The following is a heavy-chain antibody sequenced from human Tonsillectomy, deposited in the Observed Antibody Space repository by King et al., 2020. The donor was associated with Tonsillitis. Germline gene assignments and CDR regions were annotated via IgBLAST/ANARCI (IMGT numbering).Heavy chain of an antibody. V-gene: IGHV3-66*01. CDR3: ARGPDYGDYEVDAFDI. CDR2: IYSDGST. D-gene: IGHD4-17*01. J-gene: IGHJ3*02. Sequence: EVQLVESGGGLVQPGGSLRLSCAASGFTFSSNYMSWVRQAPGKGLECVSVIYSDGSTYYADSVKGRFTISRDNSKKTLYLQMNSLRADDTAVYYCARGPDYGDYEVDAFDIWGQGTLVTVSS. CDR1: GFTFSSNY.